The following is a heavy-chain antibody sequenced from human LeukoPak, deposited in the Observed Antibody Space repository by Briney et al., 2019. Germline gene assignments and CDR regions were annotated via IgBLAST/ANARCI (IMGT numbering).Heavy chain of an antibody. CDR2: INAGNGNT. CDR3: ARAYNLNVVVVPAAIDY. Sequence: ASVKVSCKASGYTFTSYATHWVRQAPGQRLEWMGWINAGNGNTKYSQKFQGRVTITRDTSASTAYMELSSLRSEDTAVYYCARAYNLNVVVVPAAIDYWGQGTLVTVSS. CDR1: GYTFTSYA. V-gene: IGHV1-3*01. J-gene: IGHJ4*02. D-gene: IGHD2-2*01.